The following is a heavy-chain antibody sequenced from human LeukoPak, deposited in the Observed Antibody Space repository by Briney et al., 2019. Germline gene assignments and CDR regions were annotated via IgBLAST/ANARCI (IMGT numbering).Heavy chain of an antibody. D-gene: IGHD3-22*01. V-gene: IGHV3-23*01. CDR3: AKDDSSGYIGYDY. Sequence: PGGSLRLSCVGSGFSFSSYAMSWVRQAPGKGLEWVSAISGSGGSTYYADSVKGRFTISRDNSKNTLYLQMNSLRAEDTAVYYCAKDDSSGYIGYDYWGQGTLVTVSS. CDR1: GFSFSSYA. J-gene: IGHJ4*02. CDR2: ISGSGGST.